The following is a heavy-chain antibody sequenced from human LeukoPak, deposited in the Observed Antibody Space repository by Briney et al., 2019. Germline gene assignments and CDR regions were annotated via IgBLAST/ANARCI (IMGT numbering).Heavy chain of an antibody. Sequence: GGSLRLSCAASGFTFSSDWMSWVRQAPGRGLEWVANIKQDGSERYYVDSVKGRFSISRDNAKNSVYLQMNSLRAEDTAVYHCVRVCGGNSDKGNWLDPWGQGTLVTVSS. J-gene: IGHJ5*02. D-gene: IGHD4-23*01. CDR3: VRVCGGNSDKGNWLDP. CDR1: GFTFSSDW. CDR2: IKQDGSER. V-gene: IGHV3-7*01.